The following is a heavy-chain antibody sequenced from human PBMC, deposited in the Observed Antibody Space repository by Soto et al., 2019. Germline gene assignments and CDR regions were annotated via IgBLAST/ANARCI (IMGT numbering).Heavy chain of an antibody. CDR2: ISGSGGVT. J-gene: IGHJ4*02. D-gene: IGHD3-10*01. CDR1: GFTFKNYG. V-gene: IGHV3-23*01. Sequence: EVELLESGGGLVQPGGSLRLSCVASGFTFKNYGMRWIRQAPGKGLEWVSGISGSGGVTYYADSVKGRFTISRDNSKNTLYLQMNSLRAEDTAIYYCAKNRQFRSYYESAGHDDNWGPGTLVTVSS. CDR3: AKNRQFRSYYESAGHDDN.